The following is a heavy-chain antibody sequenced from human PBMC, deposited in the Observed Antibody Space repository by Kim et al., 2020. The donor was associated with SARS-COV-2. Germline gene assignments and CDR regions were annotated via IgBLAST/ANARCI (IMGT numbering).Heavy chain of an antibody. CDR2: FDPEDGET. V-gene: IGHV1-24*01. CDR3: AAQPESIAAADPVGGSYNWFDP. CDR1: GYTLTELS. D-gene: IGHD6-13*01. Sequence: ASVKVSFKVSGYTLTELSMHWVRQAPGKGLEWMGGFDPEDGETIYAQKFQGRVTMTEDTSTDTAYMELSSLRSEDTAVYYCAAQPESIAAADPVGGSYNWFDPWGQGTLVTVSS. J-gene: IGHJ5*02.